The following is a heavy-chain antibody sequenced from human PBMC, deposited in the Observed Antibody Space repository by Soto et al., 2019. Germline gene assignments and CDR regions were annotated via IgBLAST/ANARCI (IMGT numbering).Heavy chain of an antibody. Sequence: ASVKVSCKASGYTFTDYGISWVRQAPGQGLEWMGWISGYNGNTKYAQKFQGRVTMTTDTPTNTAYMELTRLTSDDTAIYYCARGDSTDCSNGVCSFFYNHDMDVWGQGTTVTVSS. CDR3: ARGDSTDCSNGVCSFFYNHDMDV. CDR1: GYTFTDYG. D-gene: IGHD2-8*01. J-gene: IGHJ6*02. V-gene: IGHV1-18*04. CDR2: ISGYNGNT.